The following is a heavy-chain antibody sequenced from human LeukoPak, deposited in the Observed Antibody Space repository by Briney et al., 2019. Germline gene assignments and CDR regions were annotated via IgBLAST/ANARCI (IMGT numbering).Heavy chain of an antibody. Sequence: PSETLSLTCAVYGGSFSGYYWSWIRQPPGKGLEWIGEINHSGSTNYNPSLKSRVTMSVDTSKNQFSLKLSSVTAADTAVYYCARGGSSWYMNYYYYMDVWGKGTTVTVSS. J-gene: IGHJ6*03. CDR3: ARGGSSWYMNYYYYMDV. CDR1: GGSFSGYY. D-gene: IGHD6-13*01. V-gene: IGHV4-34*01. CDR2: INHSGST.